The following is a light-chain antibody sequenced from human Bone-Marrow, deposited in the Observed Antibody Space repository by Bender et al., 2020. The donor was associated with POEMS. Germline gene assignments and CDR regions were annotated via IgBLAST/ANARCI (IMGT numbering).Light chain of an antibody. Sequence: QSALTQPASVSGSPGQSVTISCTGTSSDVGAFDYVSWYQQDPGKAPKLIIYDATKRPSDVSDRFSGSKSGNTASLTIAELQPEDEADYYCSSYAGFTTLFGGGTTLSVL. V-gene: IGLV2-23*01. J-gene: IGLJ3*02. CDR1: SSDVGAFDY. CDR3: SSYAGFTTL. CDR2: DAT.